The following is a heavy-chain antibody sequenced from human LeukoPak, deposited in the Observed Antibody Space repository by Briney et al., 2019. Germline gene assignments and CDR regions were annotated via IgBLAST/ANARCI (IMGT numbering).Heavy chain of an antibody. V-gene: IGHV4-59*01. CDR1: GGSISSYY. J-gene: IGHJ4*02. D-gene: IGHD2-2*01. Sequence: SEALSLTCTVSGGSISSYYWSWIRQPPGKGLEWIGYIYYSGSTNYNPSLKSRVTISVDTSKNQFSLKLSSVTAADTAVYYCARVSYQEGVDYWGQGTLVTVSS. CDR3: ARVSYQEGVDY. CDR2: IYYSGST.